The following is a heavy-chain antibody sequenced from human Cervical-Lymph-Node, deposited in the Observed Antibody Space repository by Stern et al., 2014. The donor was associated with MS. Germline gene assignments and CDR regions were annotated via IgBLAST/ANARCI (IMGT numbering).Heavy chain of an antibody. CDR3: ARSPPYYEFWNDYYYFDY. Sequence: QVNLKESGPALVKPTQTLTLTCTFSGFSLSTSGMRVSWIRQPPGKALEWLASTYWDEDKCYSTSLKTRLTISKDTSKNQVVLTMTNMDPVDTATYYCARSPPYYEFWNDYYYFDYWGQGTLVAVSS. V-gene: IGHV2-70*04. D-gene: IGHD3-3*01. J-gene: IGHJ4*02. CDR2: TYWDEDK. CDR1: GFSLSTSGMR.